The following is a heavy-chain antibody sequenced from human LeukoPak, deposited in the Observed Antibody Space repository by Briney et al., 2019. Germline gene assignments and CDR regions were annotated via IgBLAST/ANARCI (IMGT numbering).Heavy chain of an antibody. V-gene: IGHV4-34*01. CDR2: INHSGST. D-gene: IGHD4-17*01. J-gene: IGHJ4*02. CDR3: ASTLYGDYVDY. CDR1: GGSFSGYY. Sequence: SETLSLTCAVYGGSFSGYYWSWIRQPPGKGLEWIGEINHSGSTNYNPSLKSRVTISVDTSKNQFSLKLSSVTAADTAVYYCASTLYGDYVDYWGQGTLVTVSS.